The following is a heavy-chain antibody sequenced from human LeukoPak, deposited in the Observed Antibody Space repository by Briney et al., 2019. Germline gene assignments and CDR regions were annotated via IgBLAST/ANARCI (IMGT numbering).Heavy chain of an antibody. Sequence: SGGSLRPSCAASGLTFSSYAMSWVRQAPGKGLEWVSTFSDSGGSTYYADSVKGRFSISRDNSKNTLYLQMNSLRAEDTAVYYCAKDLRRITIFSSFDYWGQGTLVTVSS. CDR1: GLTFSSYA. D-gene: IGHD3-9*01. V-gene: IGHV3-23*01. CDR2: FSDSGGST. CDR3: AKDLRRITIFSSFDY. J-gene: IGHJ4*02.